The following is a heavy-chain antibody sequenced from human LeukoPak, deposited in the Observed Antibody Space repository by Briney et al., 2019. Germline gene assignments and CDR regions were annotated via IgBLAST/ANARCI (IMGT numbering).Heavy chain of an antibody. V-gene: IGHV3-23*01. J-gene: IGHJ4*02. D-gene: IGHD6-6*01. CDR1: GFIFSSYA. Sequence: GGSLRLSCAASGFIFSSYAMTWVRQAPGKGLEWVSAIIGSGDTTYYADSVKGRFTISRDNSKNTLFLQMNSLRAEDTAVYYCAISSSGYWGRGTLVTVSS. CDR3: AISSSGY. CDR2: IIGSGDTT.